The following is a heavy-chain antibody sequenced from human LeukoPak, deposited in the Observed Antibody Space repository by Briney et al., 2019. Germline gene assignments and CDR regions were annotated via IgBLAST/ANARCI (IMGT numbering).Heavy chain of an antibody. V-gene: IGHV3-21*04. Sequence: GGSLRLSCAASGFTFSSYSMNWVRQAPGKGLEWVSSISSSSSYIYYADSVKGRFTISRDNSKNTLYLQMNSLRAEDTAVYYCAKARNTYGSGSYYSRWFDPWGQGTLVTVSS. D-gene: IGHD3-10*01. CDR3: AKARNTYGSGSYYSRWFDP. CDR1: GFTFSSYS. CDR2: ISSSSSYI. J-gene: IGHJ5*02.